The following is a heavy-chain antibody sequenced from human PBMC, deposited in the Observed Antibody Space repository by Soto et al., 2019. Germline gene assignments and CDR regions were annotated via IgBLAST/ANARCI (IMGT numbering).Heavy chain of an antibody. D-gene: IGHD6-19*01. J-gene: IGHJ5*02. CDR3: AKSGSSGWYGWFDP. CDR1: GFSLRTSGVG. CDR2: IYWNDDK. Sequence: SGPTLVNPTQTLTLTCIFSGFSLRTSGVGVGWIRQPPGKALEWLGFIYWNDDKRYSPSLRSRLTITKDTSKNQVVLTMTNMDPVDTATYYCAKSGSSGWYGWFDPWGQGTLVTVSS. V-gene: IGHV2-5*01.